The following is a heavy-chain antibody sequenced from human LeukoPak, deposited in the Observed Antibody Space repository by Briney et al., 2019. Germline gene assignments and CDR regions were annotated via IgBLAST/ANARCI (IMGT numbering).Heavy chain of an antibody. V-gene: IGHV4-38-2*01. J-gene: IGHJ3*02. CDR2: IYHSGST. CDR3: ARPCSTSWFGESADAFDI. D-gene: IGHD3-10*01. CDR1: GYSISSGYY. Sequence: SETLSLTCAVSGYSISSGYYWDWVRQPPGKGLEWIGSIYHSGSTYYNPSLKSRVTISVDTSKNQFSLKLSSVTAADTAVYYCARPCSTSWFGESADAFDIWGQGTMVTVSS.